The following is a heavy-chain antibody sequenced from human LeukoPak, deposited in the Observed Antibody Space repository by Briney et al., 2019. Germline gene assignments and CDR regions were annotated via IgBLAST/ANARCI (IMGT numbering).Heavy chain of an antibody. J-gene: IGHJ6*02. Sequence: GGSLRLSCAASGFTFSSYAMSWVRQAPGKGLEWVSAISGSGGSTYYADSVKGRFTISRDNAKNSLYLQMNSLRAEDTAVYYCARDVQLERPGGYYYGMDVWGQGTTVTVSS. D-gene: IGHD1-1*01. CDR2: ISGSGGST. CDR3: ARDVQLERPGGYYYGMDV. CDR1: GFTFSSYA. V-gene: IGHV3-23*01.